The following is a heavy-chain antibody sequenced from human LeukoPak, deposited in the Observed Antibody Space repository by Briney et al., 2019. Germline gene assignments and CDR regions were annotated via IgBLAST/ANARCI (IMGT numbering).Heavy chain of an antibody. V-gene: IGHV3-48*02. CDR2: ITSSSNTI. CDR3: AVAFDI. Sequence: PGGSLRLSCAASGFTFSTYSMNWVRQAPGKGLEWVSHITSSSNTIYYAGSVKGRFTISRDNAKNSLYLQMNTLRDEDTAVYYCAVAFDIWGQGTMVTVSS. J-gene: IGHJ3*02. CDR1: GFTFSTYS.